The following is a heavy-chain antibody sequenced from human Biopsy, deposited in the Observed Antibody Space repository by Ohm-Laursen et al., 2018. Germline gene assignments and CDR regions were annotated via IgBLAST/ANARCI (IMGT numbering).Heavy chain of an antibody. CDR3: ATRVTPVTTLYYYAMDV. V-gene: IGHV1-69*06. J-gene: IGHJ6*02. CDR1: GVTFNSYA. D-gene: IGHD4-17*01. CDR2: VMPIFGTA. Sequence: ASVKVSCKTSGVTFNSYAISWVRQAPGQGLEWMGGVMPIFGTANYAQKFQGRVTITADKSTSTAHLDLSSLRSEDTAVYYCATRVTPVTTLYYYAMDVWGQGTTVAVSS.